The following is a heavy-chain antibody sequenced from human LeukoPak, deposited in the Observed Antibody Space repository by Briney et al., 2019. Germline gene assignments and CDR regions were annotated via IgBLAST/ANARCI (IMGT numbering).Heavy chain of an antibody. V-gene: IGHV3-48*01. J-gene: IGHJ4*02. D-gene: IGHD3-9*01. CDR1: GFTFSTYS. CDR3: AKYGDILTGYPYYFDY. CDR2: VSRISDPI. Sequence: GGTLRLSCAASGFTFSTYSFNWVRQAPGKGLEWVAYVSRISDPIYYADSVKGRFTISRDNAKNSLFLQMESLRAEDTAVYYCAKYGDILTGYPYYFDYWGQGTLVTVSS.